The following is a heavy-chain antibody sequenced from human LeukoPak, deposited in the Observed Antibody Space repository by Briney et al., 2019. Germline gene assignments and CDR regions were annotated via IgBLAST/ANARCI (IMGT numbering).Heavy chain of an antibody. CDR3: ARDEYYYGSGSYNYFDY. Sequence: SETLSLTCAVYGGSFSGYYWSWIRQPPGKGLEWIGEINHSGSTNYNPSLKSRVTISVDTSKNQFSLKLSSVTAADTAVYYCARDEYYYGSGSYNYFDYWGQGTLVTVSS. J-gene: IGHJ4*02. V-gene: IGHV4-34*01. CDR2: INHSGST. CDR1: GGSFSGYY. D-gene: IGHD3-10*01.